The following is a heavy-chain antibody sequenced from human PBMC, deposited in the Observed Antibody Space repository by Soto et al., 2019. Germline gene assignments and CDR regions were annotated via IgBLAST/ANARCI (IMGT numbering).Heavy chain of an antibody. CDR1: GGTFNNYG. V-gene: IGHV1-69*01. J-gene: IGHJ4*02. CDR2: IIPMIGRT. D-gene: IGHD3-9*01. Sequence: QVQLVQSGAEVKKPGSSVKVSCKASGGTFNNYGMGWVRQAPGQGLEWMGGIIPMIGRTNYAQKFQGRLTLTADASRSTAYMELRSLRSDDTAVYYCASSDYDVLTGYSYDDWGQGTLVTVSS. CDR3: ASSDYDVLTGYSYDD.